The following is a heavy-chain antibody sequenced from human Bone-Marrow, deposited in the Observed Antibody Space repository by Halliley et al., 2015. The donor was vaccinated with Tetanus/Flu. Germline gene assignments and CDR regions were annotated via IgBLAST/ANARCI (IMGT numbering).Heavy chain of an antibody. V-gene: IGHV1-18*01. CDR3: AGNNLAWKDFVY. CDR2: ISTLNGNT. D-gene: IGHD3-3*01. J-gene: IGHJ4*02. Sequence: LEWMGWISTLNGNTNFAQNFQGRVIMTPDTASSTAYLELRRLRSDDTAVYYCAGNNLAWKDFVYWGQGTLVPVSS.